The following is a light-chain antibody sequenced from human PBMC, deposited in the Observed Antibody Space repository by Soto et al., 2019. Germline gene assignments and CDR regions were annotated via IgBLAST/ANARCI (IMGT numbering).Light chain of an antibody. CDR3: QQYNDWPPWT. Sequence: IVMTQSPATLSVSPGEGATLYCRASQRVSTNLAWYQQKPGQAPRLLIYGASTRAAGIPVRFSGSGSGTEFTLTISRLQSEDFAGYYCQQYNDWPPWTFGQGTKVEIK. J-gene: IGKJ1*01. V-gene: IGKV3-15*01. CDR2: GAS. CDR1: QRVSTN.